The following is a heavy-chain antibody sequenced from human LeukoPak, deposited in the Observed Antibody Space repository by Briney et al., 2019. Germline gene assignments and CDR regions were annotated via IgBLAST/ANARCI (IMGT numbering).Heavy chain of an antibody. D-gene: IGHD3-22*01. V-gene: IGHV1-18*01. CDR2: ISAYNGNT. J-gene: IGHJ5*02. CDR1: GYTFTSYG. Sequence: GASVKVSCKASGYTFTSYGISWVRQAPGQGLEWMGWISAYNGNTNYAQKLQGRVTMTRDTSISTAYMELSSLRSDDTAVYYCARDGVYYYDTSGYYSDDWFDPWGQGTLVTVSS. CDR3: ARDGVYYYDTSGYYSDDWFDP.